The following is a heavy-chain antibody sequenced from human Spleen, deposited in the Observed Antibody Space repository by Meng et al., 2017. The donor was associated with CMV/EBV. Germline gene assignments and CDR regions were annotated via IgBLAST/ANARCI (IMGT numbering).Heavy chain of an antibody. Sequence: SGFTFSSDAMNWVRQDPGKGLEWVSVIYSGGTSTYYAESVKGRFTISRDNSKNTVYLKMNSLRAEDTAIYYCAKDLGYDIIGRFDYWGKGTLVTVSS. CDR1: GFTFSSDA. V-gene: IGHV3-23*03. CDR2: IYSGGTST. J-gene: IGHJ4*02. CDR3: AKDLGYDIIGRFDY. D-gene: IGHD3-22*01.